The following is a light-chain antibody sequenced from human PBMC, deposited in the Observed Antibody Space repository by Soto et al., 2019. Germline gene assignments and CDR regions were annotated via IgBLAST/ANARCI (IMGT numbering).Light chain of an antibody. V-gene: IGLV2-14*01. CDR2: DVS. Sequence: QSVLTQPASVSGSPGQSITISCTGTSSDIGGYNFVSWYQQHPGKAPKLVIYDVSGRPSGVSDRFSGSKSGNTASLTISGLLAEDEADYYCGSYTSSDTRVFGGGTKVTVL. J-gene: IGLJ3*02. CDR3: GSYTSSDTRV. CDR1: SSDIGGYNF.